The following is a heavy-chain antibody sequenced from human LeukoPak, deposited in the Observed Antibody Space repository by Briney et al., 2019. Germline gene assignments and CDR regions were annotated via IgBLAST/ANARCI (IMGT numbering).Heavy chain of an antibody. Sequence: SETLSLTCTVSGGSISSYYWSWIRQPPGKGLEWIGEINHRGSTHYNPSLKSRVTISVDTSKKQFSLKLSSVTAADTAVYYCATYSTGFDIWGQGTVVTVSS. CDR3: ATYSTGFDI. CDR2: INHRGST. CDR1: GGSISSYY. V-gene: IGHV4-34*01. D-gene: IGHD6-19*01. J-gene: IGHJ3*02.